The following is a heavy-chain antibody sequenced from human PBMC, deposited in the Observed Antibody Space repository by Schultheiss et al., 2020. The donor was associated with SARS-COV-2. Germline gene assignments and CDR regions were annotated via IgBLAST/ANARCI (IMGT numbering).Heavy chain of an antibody. CDR3: ARAAYYYDSSGYAFDY. Sequence: SETLSLTCTVSGGSISSYYWSWIRQPAGKGLEWIGRIYYSGSTYYNPSLKSRVTISVDTSKNQFSLKLSSVTAADTAVYYCARAAYYYDSSGYAFDYWGQGTLVTVSS. CDR1: GGSISSYY. D-gene: IGHD3-22*01. V-gene: IGHV4-4*07. CDR2: IYYSGST. J-gene: IGHJ4*02.